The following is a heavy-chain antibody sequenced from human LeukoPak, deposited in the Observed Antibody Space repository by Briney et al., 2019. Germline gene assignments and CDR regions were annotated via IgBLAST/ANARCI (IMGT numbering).Heavy chain of an antibody. Sequence: GGSLRLSCAASGFTFSSYSMNWVRQAPGKGLEWVSAVRGGDAGTSYADSVKGRFTISRDNSKNTLYLQMNSLRADDTAVYYCAKNRGGSYYSGSDYWGQGTLVTVSS. CDR1: GFTFSSYS. J-gene: IGHJ4*02. CDR3: AKNRGGSYYSGSDY. CDR2: VRGGDAGT. V-gene: IGHV3-23*01. D-gene: IGHD1-26*01.